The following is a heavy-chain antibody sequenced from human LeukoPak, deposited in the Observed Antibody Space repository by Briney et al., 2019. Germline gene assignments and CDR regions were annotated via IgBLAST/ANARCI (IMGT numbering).Heavy chain of an antibody. D-gene: IGHD6-19*01. Sequence: SGTLSLTCAVSGDSIISTNWWSWVRQPPGKGLEWIGQVYHSGSTNYNPSLKSRVTISIGRSKDHFSLKLTSVTAADTAVYYCVRAVAGYFDYWGQGTLVTVSS. J-gene: IGHJ4*02. CDR1: GDSIISTNW. CDR3: VRAVAGYFDY. V-gene: IGHV4-4*02. CDR2: VYHSGST.